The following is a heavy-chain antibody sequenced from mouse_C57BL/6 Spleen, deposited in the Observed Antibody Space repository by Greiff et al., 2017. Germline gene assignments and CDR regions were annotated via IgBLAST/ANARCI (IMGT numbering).Heavy chain of an antibody. CDR3: TTSGRFAY. CDR2: IDPENGDT. Sequence: EVQLQESGAELVRPGASVKLSCTASGFNIKDDYMHWVKQRPEQGLEWIGWIDPENGDTEYASKFQGKATITADTSSNTAYRQLSSLTSEDTAVYYCTTSGRFAYWGQGTLVTVSA. D-gene: IGHD1-3*01. J-gene: IGHJ3*01. CDR1: GFNIKDDY. V-gene: IGHV14-4*01.